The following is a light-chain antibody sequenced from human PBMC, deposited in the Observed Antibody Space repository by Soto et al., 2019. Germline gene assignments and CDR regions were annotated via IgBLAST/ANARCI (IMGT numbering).Light chain of an antibody. CDR3: QQRRNWPPFT. CDR1: QSVSNY. J-gene: IGKJ5*01. CDR2: DAS. Sequence: EIVLTQSPGTLSLSPGERATLSCRASQSVSNYLAWYQQKPGQAPRLLIYDASNRATDIPARFSGSGSGTDSTLTISSLEPEDFAVYYCQQRRNWPPFTFGQGTRLEIK. V-gene: IGKV3-11*01.